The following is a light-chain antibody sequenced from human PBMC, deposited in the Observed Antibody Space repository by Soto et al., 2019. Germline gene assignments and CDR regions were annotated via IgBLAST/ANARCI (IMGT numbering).Light chain of an antibody. CDR2: GAS. V-gene: IGKV3-15*01. J-gene: IGKJ2*01. CDR1: QSVSSN. CDR3: QQYNNWPYT. Sequence: EIVMTQSPATLSVSPGERATLSCRASQSVSSNLAWYQQKPGQARRLLIYGASTRATGIPARFSGSGSATEFTLTISSLQSEDFAVYYCQQYNNWPYTFGQGTKLEIK.